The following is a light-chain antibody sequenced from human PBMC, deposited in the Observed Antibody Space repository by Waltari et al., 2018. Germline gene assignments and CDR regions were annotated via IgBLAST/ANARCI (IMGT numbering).Light chain of an antibody. V-gene: IGKV3-20*01. Sequence: FLTQAPDTLSLSPGERATLSCRASQSVSRSRLAWYQHKPGQAPSLLMYAASTRATGIPDRFSGSGSGTDFSLSISRVEPEDFAVYYCQQYSSSVMYTFGQGTKLEIK. CDR1: QSVSRSR. CDR3: QQYSSSVMYT. CDR2: AAS. J-gene: IGKJ2*01.